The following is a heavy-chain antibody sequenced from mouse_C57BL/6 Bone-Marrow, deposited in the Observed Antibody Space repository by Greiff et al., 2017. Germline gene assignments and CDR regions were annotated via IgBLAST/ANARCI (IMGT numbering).Heavy chain of an antibody. CDR1: GYTFTRYW. CDR3: TRSFYNYEYFDY. V-gene: IGHV1-5*01. D-gene: IGHD1-1*01. J-gene: IGHJ2*01. CDR2: IYPGNGDT. Sequence: EVQLQQSGTVLARPGASVKMSCKTSGYTFTRYWMHWVKQRPGQGLEWIGAIYPGNGDTGYNQKFKGKAKLTAVTSAITAYMELSSLTNEDSAVYYCTRSFYNYEYFDYWGQGTTLTVSA.